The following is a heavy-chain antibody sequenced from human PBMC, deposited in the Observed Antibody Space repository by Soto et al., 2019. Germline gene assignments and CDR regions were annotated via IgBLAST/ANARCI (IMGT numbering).Heavy chain of an antibody. CDR3: ARDFEHHYYYGMDV. Sequence: LRLSCAASGFTFSSYAMHWVRQAPGKGLEWVAVISYDGSNKYYADSVKGRFTISRDNSKNTLYLQMNSLRAEDTAVYYCARDFEHHYYYGMDVWGQGTTVTVSS. CDR2: ISYDGSNK. V-gene: IGHV3-30-3*01. J-gene: IGHJ6*02. CDR1: GFTFSSYA.